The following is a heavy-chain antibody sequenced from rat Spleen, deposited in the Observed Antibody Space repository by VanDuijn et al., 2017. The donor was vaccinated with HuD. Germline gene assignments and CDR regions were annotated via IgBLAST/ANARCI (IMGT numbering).Heavy chain of an antibody. Sequence: EVQLGESGGGLVQPGRSLRLPWAGPGFSFSDYYFAWVSQTQKKGLEWVASITSGGSNTYYPDSVKGRFTISRDNAKSTLYLEMDSLRSEDTATYYCAKRGWYYFDYWGQGVMVTVSS. CDR3: AKRGWYYFDY. V-gene: IGHV5-7*01. CDR2: ITSGGSNT. J-gene: IGHJ2*01. CDR1: GFSFSDYY.